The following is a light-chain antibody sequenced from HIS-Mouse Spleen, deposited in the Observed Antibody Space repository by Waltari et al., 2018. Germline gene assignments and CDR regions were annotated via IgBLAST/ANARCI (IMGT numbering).Light chain of an antibody. J-gene: IGKJ1*01. CDR1: KSISSW. CDR3: QQYNSYSRT. CDR2: KAS. Sequence: DIQMTQSPSNLSASVGDRITITCRASKSISSWLAWYQQKPGKAPKLLIYKASSLESGVPSRFSGSGSGTEFTLTISSLQPDDFATYYCQQYNSYSRTFGQGTKVEIK. V-gene: IGKV1-5*03.